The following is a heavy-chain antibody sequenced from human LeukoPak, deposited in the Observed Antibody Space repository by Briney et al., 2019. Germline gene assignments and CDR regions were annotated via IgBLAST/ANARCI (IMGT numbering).Heavy chain of an antibody. CDR1: GFTFSSYE. D-gene: IGHD5-18*01. J-gene: IGHJ5*02. Sequence: GGSLRLSCAASGFTFSSYEMNWVRQAPGKGLEWVSYISSSGSTIYYADSVKGRFATSRDNAKNSLYLQMNSLRAEDTAVYYCARGFWGSSYNWFDPWGQGTLVTVSS. V-gene: IGHV3-48*03. CDR2: ISSSGSTI. CDR3: ARGFWGSSYNWFDP.